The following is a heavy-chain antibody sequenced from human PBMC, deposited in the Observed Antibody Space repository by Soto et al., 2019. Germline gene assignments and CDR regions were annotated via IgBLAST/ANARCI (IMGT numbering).Heavy chain of an antibody. J-gene: IGHJ5*02. V-gene: IGHV4-59*01. CDR1: GGSISSYY. CDR2: IYYSGST. CDR3: ASGPNWFDP. Sequence: QVQLQESGPGLVKPSETQSLTCTVSGGSISSYYWSWIRQPPGKGLEWIGYIYYSGSTNYNPSLKXRXNXSVDTSKNRFSLKLSSVTAADTAVYYCASGPNWFDPWGQGTLVTVSS.